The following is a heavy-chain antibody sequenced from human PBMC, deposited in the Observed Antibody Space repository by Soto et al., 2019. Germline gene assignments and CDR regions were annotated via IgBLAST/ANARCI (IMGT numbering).Heavy chain of an antibody. V-gene: IGHV1-69*02. CDR2: IITLLNRT. CDR3: AKSLLFVDHAYMDV. J-gene: IGHJ6*03. CDR1: GGTFSYYS. Sequence: QVHLVQSGTEVKKPGSSVKVSCKASGGTFSYYSFSWVRQAPGQGLEWMGRIITLLNRTTYAQKFQDRVTITADRSTRTVYMDLRSLRPEDTAVYYCAKSLLFVDHAYMDVWGKGTTVTVSS. D-gene: IGHD2-15*01.